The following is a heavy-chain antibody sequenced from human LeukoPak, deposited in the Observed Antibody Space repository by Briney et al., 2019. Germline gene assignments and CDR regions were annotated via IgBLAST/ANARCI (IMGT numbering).Heavy chain of an antibody. CDR3: ARGLYGSGSYPAGY. Sequence: ASVKVSCKASGYTFTGYYMHWVRQAPGQGLEWMGWINPNSGGTNYAQKFQGRVTMTRDTSISTAYMELSRLKSDDSAVYYCARGLYGSGSYPAGYWGQGTLATVSS. V-gene: IGHV1-2*02. CDR1: GYTFTGYY. CDR2: INPNSGGT. J-gene: IGHJ4*02. D-gene: IGHD3-10*01.